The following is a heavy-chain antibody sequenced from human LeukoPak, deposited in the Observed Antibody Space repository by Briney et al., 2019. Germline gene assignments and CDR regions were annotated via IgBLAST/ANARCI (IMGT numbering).Heavy chain of an antibody. J-gene: IGHJ4*02. Sequence: GASVKVSCKASGYTFTGYYMHWVRQAPGQGLEWMGWINPNSGGTNYAQRFQGRVTMTRDTSISTAYMELSRLRSDDTAVYYCARCIAVAGRTDYWGQGTLVTVSS. CDR1: GYTFTGYY. CDR3: ARCIAVAGRTDY. D-gene: IGHD6-19*01. CDR2: INPNSGGT. V-gene: IGHV1-2*02.